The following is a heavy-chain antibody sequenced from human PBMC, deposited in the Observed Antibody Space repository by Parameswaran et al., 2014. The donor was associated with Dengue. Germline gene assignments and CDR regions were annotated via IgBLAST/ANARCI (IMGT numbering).Heavy chain of an antibody. CDR2: INPNSGGT. D-gene: IGHD2-2*01. V-gene: IGHV1-2*02. Sequence: WVRQAPGQGLEWMGWINPNSGGTNYAQKFQGRVTMTRDTSISTAYMELSRLRSDDTAVYYCARDIVVVPAETSYYYYGMDVWGQGTTVTVSS. J-gene: IGHJ6*02. CDR3: ARDIVVVPAETSYYYYGMDV.